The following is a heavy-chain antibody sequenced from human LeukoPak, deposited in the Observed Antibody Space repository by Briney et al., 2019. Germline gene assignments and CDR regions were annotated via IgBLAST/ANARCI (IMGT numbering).Heavy chain of an antibody. CDR1: GGSISSGSYY. CDR2: IYYSGST. Sequence: SQTLSLTCTVSGGSISSGSYYWSWIRQPAGKGLEWIGYIYYSGSTYYNPSLKSRVTISVDTSKNQFSLKLSSVTAADTAVYYCARGTRYGDYPFDYWGQGTLVTVSS. V-gene: IGHV4-30-4*08. D-gene: IGHD4-17*01. J-gene: IGHJ4*02. CDR3: ARGTRYGDYPFDY.